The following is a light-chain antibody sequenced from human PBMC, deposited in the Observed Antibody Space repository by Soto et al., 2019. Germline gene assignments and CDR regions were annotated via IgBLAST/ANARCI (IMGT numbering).Light chain of an antibody. V-gene: IGKV3-15*01. J-gene: IGKJ1*01. CDR1: QSVDRY. Sequence: LTQSPATLSLSPGDRATLSCRASQSVDRYLAWYQEKPGQAPRLLIYGASTRATGIPARFSGSGSGTEFTLTISSLQSEDFAVYYCQQYNIWPQTFGQGTKVDIK. CDR2: GAS. CDR3: QQYNIWPQT.